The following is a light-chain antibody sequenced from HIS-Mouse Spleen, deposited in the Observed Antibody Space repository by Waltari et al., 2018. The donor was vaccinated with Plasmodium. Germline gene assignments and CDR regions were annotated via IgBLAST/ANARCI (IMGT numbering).Light chain of an antibody. CDR2: EDS. Sequence: SYELPQPPSVPVSPGQTARIPCSGDALPTTYAYWYQQKSGQAPVLVIYEDSKRPPGIPERFSGSSSGTMATLTISGAQVEDEADYYCYSTDSSGNHRVFGGGTKLTVL. CDR3: YSTDSSGNHRV. J-gene: IGLJ3*02. CDR1: ALPTTY. V-gene: IGLV3-10*01.